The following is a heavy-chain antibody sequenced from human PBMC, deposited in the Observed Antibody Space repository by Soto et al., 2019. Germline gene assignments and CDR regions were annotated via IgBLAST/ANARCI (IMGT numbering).Heavy chain of an antibody. CDR1: GFTFSSYA. Sequence: QVQLVESGGGVVQPGRSLRLSCAASGFTFSSYAMHWDRQAPGKGLEWVAVISYDGSNKYYADSVKGRFTISRDNSKNTLYLQMNSLRAEDTAVYYCARDPWNYEVGNWFDPWGQGTLVTVSS. CDR3: ARDPWNYEVGNWFDP. V-gene: IGHV3-30-3*01. J-gene: IGHJ5*02. CDR2: ISYDGSNK. D-gene: IGHD1-7*01.